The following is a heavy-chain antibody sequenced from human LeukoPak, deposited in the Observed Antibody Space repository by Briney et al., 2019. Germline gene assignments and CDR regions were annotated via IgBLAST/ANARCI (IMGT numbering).Heavy chain of an antibody. J-gene: IGHJ5*02. V-gene: IGHV4-39*07. D-gene: IGHD3-10*01. CDR2: IYYSGST. Sequence: PSETLSLTCIVSGATISSSSYYWGWIRQPPGKGLEWIGNIYYSGSTYNNPSLKSRVTISVDTSKNQFSLKLSSVTAADTAVYYCAGSYYYASGSYPDNWFDPWGQGTLVTVSS. CDR3: AGSYYYASGSYPDNWFDP. CDR1: GATISSSSYY.